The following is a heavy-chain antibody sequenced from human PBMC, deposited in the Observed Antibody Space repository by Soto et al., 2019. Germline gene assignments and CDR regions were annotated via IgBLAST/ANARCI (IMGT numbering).Heavy chain of an antibody. Sequence: QVQLQESGPGLVKPSETLSLTCSVSGGSISSYYWNWIRQPPGKGLEWIGNIYYSGSTKYNPSLKRRVTISVDTSKNQFSLKLSSVTAADTAVYYCARDPARFGAQNWLAPWGQGTLVTVSS. D-gene: IGHD3-10*01. CDR3: ARDPARFGAQNWLAP. J-gene: IGHJ5*02. CDR2: IYYSGST. V-gene: IGHV4-59*01. CDR1: GGSISSYY.